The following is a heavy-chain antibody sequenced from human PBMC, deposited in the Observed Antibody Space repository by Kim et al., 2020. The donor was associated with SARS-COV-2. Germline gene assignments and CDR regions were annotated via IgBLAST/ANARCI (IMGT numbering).Heavy chain of an antibody. CDR3: ARGGAAAHDY. V-gene: IGHV3-33*01. D-gene: IGHD6-13*01. J-gene: IGHJ4*02. Sequence: SREYYAASVEGRFTIARDNSRNTVYLQMSSLGAEDTAVYYCARGGAAAHDYWGQGTLVTVSS. CDR2: SRE.